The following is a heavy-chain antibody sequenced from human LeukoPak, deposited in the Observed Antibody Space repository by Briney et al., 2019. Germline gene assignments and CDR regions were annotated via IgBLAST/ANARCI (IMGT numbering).Heavy chain of an antibody. CDR2: IYYSGST. J-gene: IGHJ4*02. Sequence: PSETLSLTCTVSGVSISSGSYYWSWIRQPAGKGLEWIGYIYYSGSTKYNPSLKSRVTISVDTSKNQFSLKLSSVSAADTAVYYCARGLWFGVPRVDYWGQGTLVTVSS. D-gene: IGHD3-10*01. V-gene: IGHV4-61*10. CDR3: ARGLWFGVPRVDY. CDR1: GVSISSGSYY.